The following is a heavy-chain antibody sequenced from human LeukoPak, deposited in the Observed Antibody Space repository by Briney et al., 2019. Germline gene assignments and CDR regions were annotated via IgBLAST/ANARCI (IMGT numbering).Heavy chain of an antibody. CDR3: GRDALVGYFSYYYIDV. CDR2: ISNSGST. Sequence: PSETLSLTCTVSDGPTRSHYWTWIRQSPLKGLEWIGDISNSGSTKYNPSLKSRVTISIDTSKSQFSLRLTSVTAADTAVYYCGRDALVGYFSYYYIDVWGKGTTVTVSS. CDR1: DGPTRSHY. D-gene: IGHD2-15*01. J-gene: IGHJ6*03. V-gene: IGHV4-59*11.